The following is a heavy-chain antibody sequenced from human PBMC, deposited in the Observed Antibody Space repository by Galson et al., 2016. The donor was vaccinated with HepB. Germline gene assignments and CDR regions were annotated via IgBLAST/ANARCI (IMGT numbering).Heavy chain of an antibody. CDR2: ISSSSSYI. V-gene: IGHV3-21*01. CDR1: GFTFSSYS. CDR3: ARGTRGASYYDFWIGYHPIGMDV. D-gene: IGHD3-3*01. J-gene: IGHJ6*02. Sequence: SLRLSCAASGFTFSSYSMNWVRQAPGKGLEWVSSISSSSSYIYYADSVKGRFTISRDNAKNSLYLQMNSLRAEDTAVYYCARGTRGASYYDFWIGYHPIGMDVWGQGATVTVSS.